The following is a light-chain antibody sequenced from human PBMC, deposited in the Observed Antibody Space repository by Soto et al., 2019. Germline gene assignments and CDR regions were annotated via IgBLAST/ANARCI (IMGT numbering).Light chain of an antibody. V-gene: IGKV3-20*01. CDR2: GAS. J-gene: IGKJ3*01. CDR3: PQYGSSPPEVT. Sequence: EIVLTQSPGTLSLSPGERATLSCRASQSVSSSYLAWYQQKTGQAPRLLIYGASSRATVLPDMFSGSGSGIALTLTISRLAPEDSAVYYCPQYGSSPPEVTFGPGTKVDIK. CDR1: QSVSSSY.